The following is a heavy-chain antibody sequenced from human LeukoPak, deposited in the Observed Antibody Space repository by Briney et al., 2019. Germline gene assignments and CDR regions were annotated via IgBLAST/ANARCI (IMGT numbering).Heavy chain of an antibody. CDR3: AKLASPLTRVRGPNDAFEL. Sequence: PGGSLRLSCAASGFTFDDYAMHWVRQAPGKGLEWVSGICWNSGSIGYADSVKDRFTISRDNAKNSLYLQMNSLRAEDMALYYCAKLASPLTRVRGPNDAFELWGQGTMVTVSS. CDR1: GFTFDDYA. CDR2: ICWNSGSI. V-gene: IGHV3-9*03. J-gene: IGHJ3*01. D-gene: IGHD3-9*01.